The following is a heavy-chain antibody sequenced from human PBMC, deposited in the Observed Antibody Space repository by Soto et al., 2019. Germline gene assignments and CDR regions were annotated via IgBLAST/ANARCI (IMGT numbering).Heavy chain of an antibody. CDR2: IIPIFGTA. V-gene: IGHV1-69*06. CDR3: ARDPTVSYYYDSSGLIFDY. Sequence: SVKVSCKASGGTFSSYAISWVRQAPGQGLEWMGGIIPIFGTANYAQKFQGRVTITADKSTSTAYMELSSLRSEDTAVYYCARDPTVSYYYDSSGLIFDYWGQGTLVTVSS. CDR1: GGTFSSYA. D-gene: IGHD3-22*01. J-gene: IGHJ4*02.